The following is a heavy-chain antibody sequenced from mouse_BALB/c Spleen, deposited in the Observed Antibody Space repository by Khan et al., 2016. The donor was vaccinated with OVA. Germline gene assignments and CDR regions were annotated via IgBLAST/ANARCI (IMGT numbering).Heavy chain of an antibody. CDR3: ASTRYYFGSYYLDY. V-gene: IGHV2-6-7*01. J-gene: IGHJ2*01. CDR2: IWGDGST. CDR1: GISLNGYG. D-gene: IGHD1-1*01. Sequence: QMQLEESGPGLVAPSQSLSITCTVSGISLNGYGVNWVRQPPGKGLEWLGMIWGDGSTDYNSTLKSRLSISKDNSKSQVFLKMNSLQSDDTARYYCASTRYYFGSYYLDYWGQGTTRTVAS.